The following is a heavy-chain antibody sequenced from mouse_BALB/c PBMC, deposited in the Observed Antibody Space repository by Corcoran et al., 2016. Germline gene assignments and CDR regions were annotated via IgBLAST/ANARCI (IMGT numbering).Heavy chain of an antibody. J-gene: IGHJ1*01. CDR3: ARDWDWYFDV. CDR1: GYTFTDYY. CDR2: INPNNGGT. Sequence: EVQLQQSGPVLVKPGAAVKMSCNASGYTFTDYYMKWLKQSHGKSLEWIGDINPNNGGTSYNQKFKGKATLTVDKSSSTAYMQLNSLTSEDSAVYYCARDWDWYFDVWGAGTTVTVSS. D-gene: IGHD4-1*01. V-gene: IGHV1-26*01.